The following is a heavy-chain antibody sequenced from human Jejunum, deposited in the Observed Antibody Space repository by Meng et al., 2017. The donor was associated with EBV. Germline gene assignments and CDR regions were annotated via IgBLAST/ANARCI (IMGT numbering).Heavy chain of an antibody. Sequence: GWGVGNAVGSLRLAVQCSEFTFIVFALQCVRQAQGKGLDWVSLTSVVETDKYYADSVKARFIISRDNSNNTLSLQMNSLRAEDSAVYYCARGGGSRSWSFDYWGQGTLVTVSS. J-gene: IGHJ4*02. CDR2: TSVVETDK. CDR3: ARGGGSRSWSFDY. D-gene: IGHD6-13*01. CDR1: EFTFIVFA. V-gene: IGHV3-30-3*01.